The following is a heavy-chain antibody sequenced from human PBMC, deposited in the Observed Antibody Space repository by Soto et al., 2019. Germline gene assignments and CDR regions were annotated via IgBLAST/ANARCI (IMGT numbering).Heavy chain of an antibody. CDR3: ARVYPHPSYYYDSSDYTQLGFDY. D-gene: IGHD3-22*01. CDR2: ISSSSTYT. V-gene: IGHV3-11*05. J-gene: IGHJ4*02. CDR1: RFTFSDYY. Sequence: GGSLRLSCAASRFTFSDYYMSWIRQAPGKGLEWVSYISSSSTYTNYADSVKGRFTISRDNAKNSLYLQMNSLRAEDTAVYYCARVYPHPSYYYDSSDYTQLGFDYWGQGTLVTVSS.